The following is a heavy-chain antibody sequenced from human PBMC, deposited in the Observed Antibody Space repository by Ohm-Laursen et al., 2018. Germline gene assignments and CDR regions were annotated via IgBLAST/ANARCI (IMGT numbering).Heavy chain of an antibody. Sequence: GSLRLSCAASGFTFSSYEMNWVRPAPGKGLEWVSYISSSGSTIYYADSVKGRFTISRDNAKNSLYLQMNSLRAEDTAVYYCARGTGGVGAYYYYYGMDVWGQGTTVTVSS. CDR3: ARGTGGVGAYYYYYGMDV. CDR2: ISSSGSTI. J-gene: IGHJ6*02. V-gene: IGHV3-48*03. CDR1: GFTFSSYE. D-gene: IGHD1-26*01.